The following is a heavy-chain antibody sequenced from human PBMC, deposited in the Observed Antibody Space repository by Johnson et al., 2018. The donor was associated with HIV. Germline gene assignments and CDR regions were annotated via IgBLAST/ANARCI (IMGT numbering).Heavy chain of an antibody. CDR3: ARGRPWGWELRRDAFDV. Sequence: QEQLVESGGGVVQPGRSLRLSCAASGFTFSNYAMHWVRQAPGKGLQWVAVISYDGSNKNYADSVKGRYIISRDNAKRSLYLQMNGLRVEDTALYYCARGRPWGWELRRDAFDVWGQGTMVTVSS. CDR2: ISYDGSNK. D-gene: IGHD4-23*01. V-gene: IGHV3-30*03. J-gene: IGHJ3*01. CDR1: GFTFSNYA.